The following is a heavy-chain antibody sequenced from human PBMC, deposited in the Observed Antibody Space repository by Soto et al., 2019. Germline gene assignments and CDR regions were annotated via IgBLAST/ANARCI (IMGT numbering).Heavy chain of an antibody. CDR1: GFTFSSYA. D-gene: IGHD3-10*01. CDR2: ISGSGGST. V-gene: IGHV3-23*01. Sequence: GGSLRLSCAASGFTFSSYAMSWVRQAPGKGLEWVSAISGSGGSTYYADSVKGRFTISRDNSKNTLYLQMNSLRAEDTAVYYCALTMVRGVIKWDGMDVWGQGTTVTVSS. CDR3: ALTMVRGVIKWDGMDV. J-gene: IGHJ6*02.